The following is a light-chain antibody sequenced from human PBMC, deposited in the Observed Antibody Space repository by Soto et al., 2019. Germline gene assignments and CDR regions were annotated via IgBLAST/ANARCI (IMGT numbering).Light chain of an antibody. CDR3: QQYGSSPRLIYT. CDR2: GVS. Sequence: EILLTQYPGTLSLSPGERATLSCRASQSFSSSYLDWYQQKPGQAPRLLIYGVSSRSTGIPDRCSGSGSGTDFPLTISRLEPEDFAVYYWQQYGSSPRLIYTFGQGTKLEIK. J-gene: IGKJ2*01. CDR1: QSFSSSY. V-gene: IGKV3-20*01.